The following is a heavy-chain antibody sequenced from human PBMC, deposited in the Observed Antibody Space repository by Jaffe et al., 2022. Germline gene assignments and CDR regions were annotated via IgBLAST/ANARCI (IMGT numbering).Heavy chain of an antibody. CDR3: TRRAAAGLWGRWGSYFDY. V-gene: IGHV3-49*04. CDR2: IRSKAYGGTT. CDR1: GFTFGDYA. Sequence: EVQLVESGGGLVQPGRSLRLSCTASGFTFGDYAMSWVRQAPGKGLEWVGFIRSKAYGGTTEYAASVKGRFTISRDDSKSIAYLQMNSLKTEDTAVYYCTRRAAAGLWGRWGSYFDYWGQGTLVTVSS. D-gene: IGHD6-13*01. J-gene: IGHJ4*02.